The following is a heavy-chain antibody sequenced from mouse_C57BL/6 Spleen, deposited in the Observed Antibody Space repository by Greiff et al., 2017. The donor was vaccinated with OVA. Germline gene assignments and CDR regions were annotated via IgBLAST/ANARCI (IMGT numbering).Heavy chain of an antibody. CDR2: INPNYGTT. Sequence: VQLKQSGPELVKPGASVKISCKASGYSFTDYNMNWVKQSHGKSLEWIGVINPNYGTTSYNQKFKGKATLTVNQSSSTAYMQLNSLTSEDSSVYYCATYDYDLACFAYWGQGTLVTVSA. CDR3: ATYDYDLACFAY. CDR1: GYSFTDYN. D-gene: IGHD2-4*01. J-gene: IGHJ3*01. V-gene: IGHV1-39*01.